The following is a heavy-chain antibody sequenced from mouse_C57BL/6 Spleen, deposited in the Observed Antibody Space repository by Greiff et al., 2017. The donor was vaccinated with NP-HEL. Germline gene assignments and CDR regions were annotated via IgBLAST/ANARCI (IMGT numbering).Heavy chain of an antibody. CDR1: GYTFTSYW. CDR3: ARRGSDYGGEMDY. Sequence: QVQLQQSGAELVMPGASVKLSCKASGYTFTSYWMHWVKQRPGQGLEWIGEIDPSDSYTNYNQKFKGKSTLTVDKSSSTAYMQLSSLTSEDSAVYYCARRGSDYGGEMDYWGQGTSVTVSS. J-gene: IGHJ4*01. V-gene: IGHV1-69*01. CDR2: IDPSDSYT. D-gene: IGHD2-4*01.